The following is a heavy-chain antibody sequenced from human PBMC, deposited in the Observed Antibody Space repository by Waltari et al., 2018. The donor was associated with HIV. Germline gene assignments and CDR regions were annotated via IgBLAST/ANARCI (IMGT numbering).Heavy chain of an antibody. D-gene: IGHD2-21*02. V-gene: IGHV3-30*03. J-gene: IGHJ3*01. Sequence: QVQLMQSGGGVVQPGGSLRLSCTSSGFSFSNSGLHRVRQAPGNGLDWVALISHDGNSHFYADSVKGRFTVSRDNSKDTVYLQMNSLTTDDTAVYYCATYCGGDCYFGEVSFDVWGQGTMVIVS. CDR3: ATYCGGDCYFGEVSFDV. CDR2: ISHDGNSH. CDR1: GFSFSNSG.